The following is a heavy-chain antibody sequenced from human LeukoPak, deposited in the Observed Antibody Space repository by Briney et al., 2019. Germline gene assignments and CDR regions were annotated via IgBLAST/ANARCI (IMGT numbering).Heavy chain of an antibody. CDR1: GFTFSSYS. D-gene: IGHD2-15*01. CDR3: ARGRPTGSSRRFVVQ. V-gene: IGHV3-23*01. Sequence: GGSLRLSCAASGFTFSSYSMSWVRQAPGQGLEWVSVISDSGGHAYYADSVRGRFTISRDNAKDSLFLLMNSLRVEDTAVYYCARGRPTGSSRRFVVQWGQGTLVTVSS. CDR2: ISDSGGHA. J-gene: IGHJ4*02.